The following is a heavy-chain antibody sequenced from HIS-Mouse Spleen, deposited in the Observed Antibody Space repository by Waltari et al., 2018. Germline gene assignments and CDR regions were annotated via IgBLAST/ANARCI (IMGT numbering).Heavy chain of an antibody. CDR3: ARRYSGYDLGY. CDR1: GVTCRSYA. Sequence: QVQLVESGGGVVQPGRSLRLSCPAAGVTCRSYAMHWVRQAPGKGLEWVAVISYDGSNKYYADSVKGRFTISRDNSKNTLYLQMNSLRAEDTAVYYCARRYSGYDLGYWGQGTLVNVSS. CDR2: ISYDGSNK. V-gene: IGHV3-30*04. D-gene: IGHD5-12*01. J-gene: IGHJ4*02.